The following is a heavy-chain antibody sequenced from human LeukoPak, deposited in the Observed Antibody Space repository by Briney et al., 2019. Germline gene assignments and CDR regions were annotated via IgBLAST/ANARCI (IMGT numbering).Heavy chain of an antibody. CDR3: AKQLGYCSDGSCYFPY. V-gene: IGHV3-23*01. D-gene: IGHD2-15*01. J-gene: IGHJ4*02. CDR1: GFTFSSSA. CDR2: ISNNGGYT. Sequence: GSLRLSCAASGFTFSSSAMSWVRQAPGKGLEWVSAISNNGGYTYYADSVQGRFTISRDNSKSTLCLQMNSLGAEDTAVYYCAKQLGYCSDGSCYFPYWGQGTLVTVSS.